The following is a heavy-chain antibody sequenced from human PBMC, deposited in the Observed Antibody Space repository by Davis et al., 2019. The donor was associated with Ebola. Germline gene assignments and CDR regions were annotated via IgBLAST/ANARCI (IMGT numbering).Heavy chain of an antibody. Sequence: MPSETLSLTCTVSGGSISSYYWSWIRQPPGKGLEWIGYIYYSGSTNYNPSLKSRVTISVDTSKNQFSLKLSSVTAADTAVYYCARRKDNYSGNDLDSWGQGTLVTVSS. CDR2: IYYSGST. D-gene: IGHD4-23*01. CDR1: GGSISSYY. V-gene: IGHV4-59*08. CDR3: ARRKDNYSGNDLDS. J-gene: IGHJ4*02.